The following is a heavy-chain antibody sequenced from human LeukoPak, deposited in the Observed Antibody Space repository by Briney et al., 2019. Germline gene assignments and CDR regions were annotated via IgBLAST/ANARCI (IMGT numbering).Heavy chain of an antibody. CDR3: ARHRRIAAAGIRGYDY. CDR2: IYTGGST. CDR1: GFIISSNY. J-gene: IGHJ4*02. V-gene: IGHV3-66*04. D-gene: IGHD6-13*01. Sequence: GGSLRLSCAASGFIISSNYMTWVRQAPGKGLEWVSVIYTGGSTYYADSVKDRFIISRDNSKNTLYLQMNSLRAEDTALYYCARHRRIAAAGIRGYDYWGQGTLVTVSS.